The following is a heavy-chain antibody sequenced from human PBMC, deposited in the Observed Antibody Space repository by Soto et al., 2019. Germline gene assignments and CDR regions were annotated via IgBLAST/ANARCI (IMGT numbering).Heavy chain of an antibody. Sequence: EVQLLESGGGLVQPGGSLRLSCAASGFTFSSYGMTWVRQAPGKGLEWVSFSSATGAGTYYADSVKGRFTISRDNSKNTLYLQMTSLIADDTAVYYCAKDRRAGGNYGFYSDFWGQGALVIVSS. D-gene: IGHD1-7*01. CDR1: GFTFSSYG. CDR3: AKDRRAGGNYGFYSDF. CDR2: SSATGAGT. J-gene: IGHJ4*02. V-gene: IGHV3-23*01.